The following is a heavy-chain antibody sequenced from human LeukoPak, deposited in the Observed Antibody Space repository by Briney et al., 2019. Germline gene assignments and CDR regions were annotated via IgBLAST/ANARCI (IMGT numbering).Heavy chain of an antibody. CDR1: GFTFSSYA. CDR2: ISGSGAST. J-gene: IGHJ4*02. Sequence: PGGSLRLSCAASGFTFSSYAMSWVRQAPGRGLEWVSTISGSGASTYYADSVKGRFTISRDSSKNTLYLQMNSPKAEDTAVYYCAKAISGWAKFDYWGQGTLVTVSS. V-gene: IGHV3-23*01. CDR3: AKAISGWAKFDY. D-gene: IGHD6-19*01.